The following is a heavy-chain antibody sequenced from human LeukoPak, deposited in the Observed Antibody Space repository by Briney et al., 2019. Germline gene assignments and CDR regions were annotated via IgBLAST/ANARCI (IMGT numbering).Heavy chain of an antibody. J-gene: IGHJ4*02. CDR2: ISGSGGST. CDR1: GFTFSDYA. Sequence: GGSLRLSCAASGFTFSDYAMSWVRQAPGKGLEWVSAISGSGGSTYYADSVKGRFTISRDNSKNTLYLQMNSLRAEDTAVYYCAKKAGRAVAALNYFDYWGQGTLVTVSS. CDR3: AKKAGRAVAALNYFDY. V-gene: IGHV3-23*01. D-gene: IGHD6-19*01.